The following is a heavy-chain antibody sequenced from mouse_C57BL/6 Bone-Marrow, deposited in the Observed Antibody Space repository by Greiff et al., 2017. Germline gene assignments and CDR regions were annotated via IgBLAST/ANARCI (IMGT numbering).Heavy chain of an antibody. CDR1: GFNIKDYY. J-gene: IGHJ4*01. V-gene: IGHV14-2*01. Sequence: EVQLQQSGAELVKPGASVKLSCTASGFNIKDYYMHWVKQRTEQGLEWIGRIDPEDGETKYAPKFQGKATITADTSSNTAYLQLSSLTYEDPAVYYCARVCAIGNYDYYAMDYWGQGTSVTVSS. CDR3: ARVCAIGNYDYYAMDY. D-gene: IGHD2-1*01. CDR2: IDPEDGET.